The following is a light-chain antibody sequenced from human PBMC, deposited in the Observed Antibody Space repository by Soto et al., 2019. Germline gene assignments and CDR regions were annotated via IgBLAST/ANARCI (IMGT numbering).Light chain of an antibody. CDR2: RNN. V-gene: IGLV1-47*01. CDR3: AAWDGSLSGGV. Sequence: QSVLTQPPSASGTPGQRVTISCSGSSSNIGSNSVYWFQQLPGTAPKLLIHRNNQRPSGVPDRFSGSKSGTSASLAISGLRSEDESDYYCAAWDGSLSGGVFGGGTKLTVL. CDR1: SSNIGSNS. J-gene: IGLJ3*02.